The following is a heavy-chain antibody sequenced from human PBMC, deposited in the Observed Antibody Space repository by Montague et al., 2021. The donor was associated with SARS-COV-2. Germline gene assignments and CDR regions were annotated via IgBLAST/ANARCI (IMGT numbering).Heavy chain of an antibody. CDR3: ARAFTDWLRYYGMDV. CDR2: IYYSGST. V-gene: IGHV4-39*01. J-gene: IGHJ6*02. Sequence: SETLSLTCTVSGGSISSSSYYWGWIRQPPGKGLEWIGSIYYSGSTYYNPSLKSRVTISVDTSKNQFSLEPSSVTAADTAVYYCARAFTDWLRYYGMDVWGQGTTVTVSS. CDR1: GGSISSSSYY. D-gene: IGHD3-9*01.